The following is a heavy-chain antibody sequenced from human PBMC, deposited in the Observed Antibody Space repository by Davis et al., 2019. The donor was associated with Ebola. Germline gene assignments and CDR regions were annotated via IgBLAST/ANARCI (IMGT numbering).Heavy chain of an antibody. CDR1: GYSCTSYW. V-gene: IGHV5-51*01. Sequence: GESLKISCKGSGYSCTSYWIAWVRQMPGKGLECMGLIYPGYSETRYSPSFQGQVTISADKSITTAYLQWSSLKASDTAMYYCARLRSITRLTSFYYWGQGTLATVSS. D-gene: IGHD3-10*01. J-gene: IGHJ4*02. CDR2: IYPGYSET. CDR3: ARLRSITRLTSFYY.